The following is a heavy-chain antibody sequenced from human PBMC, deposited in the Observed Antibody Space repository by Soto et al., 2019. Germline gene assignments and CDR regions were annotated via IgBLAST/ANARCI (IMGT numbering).Heavy chain of an antibody. D-gene: IGHD4-4*01. V-gene: IGHV4-30-4*01. CDR1: GGSISSGDYY. CDR2: IYYSGST. J-gene: IGHJ6*02. Sequence: KPSETLSLTCTVSGGSISSGDYYWSWIRQPPGKGLEWIGYIYYSGSTYYNPSLKSRVTISVDTSKNQFSLKLSSVTAADTAVYYCASEHLDYSNYDGYYYGMDVWGQGTTVTVSS. CDR3: ASEHLDYSNYDGYYYGMDV.